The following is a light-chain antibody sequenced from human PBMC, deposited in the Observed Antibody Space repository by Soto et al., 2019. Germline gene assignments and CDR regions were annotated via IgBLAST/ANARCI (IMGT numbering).Light chain of an antibody. CDR1: QGISTY. CDR3: QQSYSTTWT. Sequence: DIQMTQSPSSLSASVGDRVTITCRASQGISTYLNWYLQKPGKAPKLLIYAASSLQSGVPSRFSGSESETDFTLTISSLQPEDFANYSCQQSYSTTWTFGQGTKVEIK. V-gene: IGKV1-39*01. CDR2: AAS. J-gene: IGKJ1*01.